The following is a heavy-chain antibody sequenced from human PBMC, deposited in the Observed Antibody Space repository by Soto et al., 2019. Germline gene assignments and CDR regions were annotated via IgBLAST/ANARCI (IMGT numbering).Heavy chain of an antibody. V-gene: IGHV3-15*07. Sequence: GGSLRLSCAASGFTFSNAWMNWVRQAPGKGLEWVGRIKSKTDGGTTDYAAPVKGRFTITRDDSKNTLYLQMNSLKTEDTAVYYCTTDPVTMIVVVPSSGWGQGTLVTVSS. CDR2: IKSKTDGGTT. CDR3: TTDPVTMIVVVPSSG. D-gene: IGHD3-22*01. J-gene: IGHJ4*02. CDR1: GFTFSNAW.